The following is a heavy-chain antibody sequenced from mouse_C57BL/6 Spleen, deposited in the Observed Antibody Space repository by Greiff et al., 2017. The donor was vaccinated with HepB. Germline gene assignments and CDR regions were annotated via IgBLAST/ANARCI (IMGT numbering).Heavy chain of an antibody. Sequence: EVQLVESGGGLVQPGGSLKLSCAASGFTFSDYYMYWVRQTPEKRLEWVAYIRNGGGSTYYPDTVKGRFTISRDNAKNTLDLQMSRLKSEDTAMYYCARDWGTVVATDYAMDYWGQGSAVSVSA. CDR3: ARDWGTVVATDYAMDY. J-gene: IGHJ4*01. V-gene: IGHV5-12*01. CDR1: GFTFSDYY. CDR2: IRNGGGST. D-gene: IGHD1-1*01.